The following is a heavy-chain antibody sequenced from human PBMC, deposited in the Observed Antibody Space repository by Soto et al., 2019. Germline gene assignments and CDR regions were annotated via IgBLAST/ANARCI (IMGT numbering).Heavy chain of an antibody. CDR2: FRTGGDDGTT. CDR1: GVQLRSSC. D-gene: IGHD3-10*01. Sequence: GPFRFSYTALGVQLRSSCRSWGRQAPGKGLEWVSGFRTGGDDGTTYYADSVKGRFTISRDNSKNTLFLQMNSLRAEDTAIYYCAKKVNSGPGSQYFDYWGQGTLVTVSS. J-gene: IGHJ4*02. V-gene: IGHV3-23*01. CDR3: AKKVNSGPGSQYFDY.